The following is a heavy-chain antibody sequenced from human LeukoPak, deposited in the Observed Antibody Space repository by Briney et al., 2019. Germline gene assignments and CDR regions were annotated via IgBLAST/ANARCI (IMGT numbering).Heavy chain of an antibody. CDR3: ARATHGSGSYYPADY. V-gene: IGHV3-48*04. CDR1: GFTFSSYS. J-gene: IGHJ4*02. CDR2: ISSSSTI. Sequence: GGSLRLSCAASGFTFSSYSMNWVRQAPGKGLEWVSYISSSSTIYYADSVKGRFTISRDNAKNSLYLQMNSLRAEDTAVYYCARATHGSGSYYPADYWGQGTLVTVSS. D-gene: IGHD3-10*01.